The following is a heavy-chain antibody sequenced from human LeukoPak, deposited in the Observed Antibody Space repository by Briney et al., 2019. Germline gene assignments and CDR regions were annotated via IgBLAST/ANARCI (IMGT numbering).Heavy chain of an antibody. CDR2: ISSTSRTM. J-gene: IGHJ4*02. CDR3: ARGGAYYGSGSDFDY. D-gene: IGHD3-10*01. V-gene: IGHV3-48*01. CDR1: GFTFSTYS. Sequence: GGSLRLSCAASGFTFSTYSMIWVRQAPGKGLEWVSYISSTSRTMYYADSVKGRFTISRDNAKNSLYLQMNSLRAEDTAVYYCARGGAYYGSGSDFDYWGQGTLVTVSS.